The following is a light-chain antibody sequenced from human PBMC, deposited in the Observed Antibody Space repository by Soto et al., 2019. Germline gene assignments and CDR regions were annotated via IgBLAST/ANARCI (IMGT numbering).Light chain of an antibody. CDR3: SSYTSSSTRVV. V-gene: IGLV2-14*01. J-gene: IGLJ2*01. CDR2: DVN. CDR1: SSNVGRYNY. Sequence: QSALTQPASVSGSPGQSITISCTGTSSNVGRYNYVSWYQQHPGKAPKLMIYDVNNRPSGVSNRFSGSKSGNTASLTISGLQAKDEADYYCSSYTSSSTRVVFGGGTQLTVL.